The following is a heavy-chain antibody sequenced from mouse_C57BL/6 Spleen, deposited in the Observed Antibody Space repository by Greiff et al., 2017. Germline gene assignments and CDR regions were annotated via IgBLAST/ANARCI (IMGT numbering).Heavy chain of an antibody. V-gene: IGHV1-69*01. J-gene: IGHJ2*01. Sequence: QVQLQQPGAELVMPGASVKLSCKASGYTFTSYWMHWVKQRPGQGLEWIGEIDPSDSYTNYNQKFKGKSTLTVDKSSSTAYMQLSSLTSEDSAGYYCARGTQATDYWGQGTTLTVSS. D-gene: IGHD3-2*02. CDR2: IDPSDSYT. CDR1: GYTFTSYW. CDR3: ARGTQATDY.